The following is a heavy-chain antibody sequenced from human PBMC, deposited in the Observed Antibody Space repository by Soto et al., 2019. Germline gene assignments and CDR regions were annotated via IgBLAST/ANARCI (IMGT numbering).Heavy chain of an antibody. Sequence: SETPSLTCAVYGGSFSGYYWSWIRQPPGKGLEWIGEINHSGSTNYNPSLKSRVTISVDTSKNQFSLKLSSVTAADTAVYYCARGPPIRLYYYDSSGYSNWFDPWGQGTLVTVSS. J-gene: IGHJ5*02. V-gene: IGHV4-34*01. D-gene: IGHD3-22*01. CDR3: ARGPPIRLYYYDSSGYSNWFDP. CDR1: GGSFSGYY. CDR2: INHSGST.